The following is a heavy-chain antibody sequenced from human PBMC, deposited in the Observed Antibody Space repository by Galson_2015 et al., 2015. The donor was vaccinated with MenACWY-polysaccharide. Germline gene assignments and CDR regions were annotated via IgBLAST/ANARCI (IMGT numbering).Heavy chain of an antibody. V-gene: IGHV3-66*01. J-gene: IGHJ4*02. CDR1: GFTVSSNY. D-gene: IGHD6-19*01. CDR2: IYSGGST. Sequence: SLRLSCAASGFTVSSNYMSWVRQAPGKGLEWVSVIYSGGSTYYADSVKGRFTISRDNSKNTLYLQMNSLRAEDTAVYYCASFSSGWYLFDYWGQGTLVTVSS. CDR3: ASFSSGWYLFDY.